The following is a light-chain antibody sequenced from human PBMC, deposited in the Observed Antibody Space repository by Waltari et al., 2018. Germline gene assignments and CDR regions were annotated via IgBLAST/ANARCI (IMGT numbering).Light chain of an antibody. V-gene: IGLV3-19*01. J-gene: IGLJ1*01. CDR2: GKN. CDR3: NSRDSNGNPFV. CDR1: SLRYYY. Sequence: SSELTQAPAVSVALGQTVRITCHGDSLRYYYANWYRQKPGQAPLRVMYGKNNRPSGIPDRFSGSYSGDTASLTITGAQAEDEADYYCNSRDSNGNPFVFGPATKVTVL.